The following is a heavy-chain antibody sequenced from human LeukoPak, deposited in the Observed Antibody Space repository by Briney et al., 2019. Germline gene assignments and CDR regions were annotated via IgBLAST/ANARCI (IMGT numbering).Heavy chain of an antibody. CDR1: GASISSSSYY. Sequence: SETLSLTCTVSGASISSSSYYWGWIRQPPGKGLEWIGNIYYSESTYYNPSLKSRVTMSIDTSRNQFSLKLRSVTAAATAVYYCARRPNWNYSNWFDPWGQGTLVTVSS. J-gene: IGHJ5*02. D-gene: IGHD1-7*01. V-gene: IGHV4-39*01. CDR2: IYYSEST. CDR3: ARRPNWNYSNWFDP.